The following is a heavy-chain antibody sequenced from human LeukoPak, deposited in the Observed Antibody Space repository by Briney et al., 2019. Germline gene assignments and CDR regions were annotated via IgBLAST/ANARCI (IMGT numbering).Heavy chain of an antibody. V-gene: IGHV4-34*01. J-gene: IGHJ5*02. Sequence: SETLSLTCAVYGGSFSGYYWHWIRQPPGKGLEWIGEINHSGSTNYNPSLKSRVTISVDMSRNQFSLNLSSVTAADTAVYYCARVGGSRANWFDPWGQGTLVTVSS. CDR2: INHSGST. CDR1: GGSFSGYY. D-gene: IGHD2-15*01. CDR3: ARVGGSRANWFDP.